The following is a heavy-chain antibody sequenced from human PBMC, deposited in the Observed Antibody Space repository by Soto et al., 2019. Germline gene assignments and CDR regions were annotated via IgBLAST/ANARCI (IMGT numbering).Heavy chain of an antibody. CDR1: GFTFSSYG. V-gene: IGHV3-33*01. Sequence: QVQLVESGGGVVQPGRSLRLSCAASGFTFSSYGMHWVRQAPGKGLEWVAVIWYDGSNKYYADSVKGRFTISRDNSKNTLYLQMNSLRAEDMAVYYCARDAYGMDVWGQGTTVTVSS. J-gene: IGHJ6*02. CDR3: ARDAYGMDV. CDR2: IWYDGSNK.